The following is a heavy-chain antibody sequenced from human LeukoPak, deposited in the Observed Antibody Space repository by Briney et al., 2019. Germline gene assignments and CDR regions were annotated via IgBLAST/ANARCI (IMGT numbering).Heavy chain of an antibody. J-gene: IGHJ4*02. Sequence: AETLSLTCAVYGGSFSGYYWSWIRQPPGKGLEWIGEINHSGSTNYNPSLKSRVTISVDTSKNQFSLQLSSVTAADTAVYYCARGSPYDSSSWYDYWGQGTLVTVSS. CDR1: GGSFSGYY. CDR2: INHSGST. CDR3: ARGSPYDSSSWYDY. D-gene: IGHD6-13*01. V-gene: IGHV4-34*01.